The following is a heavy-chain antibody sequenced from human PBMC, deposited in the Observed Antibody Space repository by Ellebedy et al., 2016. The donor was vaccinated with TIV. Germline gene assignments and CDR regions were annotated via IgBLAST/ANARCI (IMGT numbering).Heavy chain of an antibody. CDR3: ARGRTTMVTKPNYCDY. J-gene: IGHJ4*02. V-gene: IGHV4-34*01. CDR1: GGSFSDYY. D-gene: IGHD5-18*01. Sequence: SETLSLTXAVYGGSFSDYYWTWIRQPPGKGLEWIGEINHSGSTNYNPSLKSRVTTSVDTSKNQFSLKLSSVTAADTAVYYCARGRTTMVTKPNYCDYWGRGTLVTVSS. CDR2: INHSGST.